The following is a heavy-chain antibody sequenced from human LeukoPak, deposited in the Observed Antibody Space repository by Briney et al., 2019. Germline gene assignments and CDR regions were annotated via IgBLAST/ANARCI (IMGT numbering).Heavy chain of an antibody. V-gene: IGHV3-7*01. D-gene: IGHD6-13*01. J-gene: IGHJ6*02. CDR2: IKQDGSEK. Sequence: GGSLRLSCAASGFTFSSYWMSWVRQAPGKGLEWVANIKQDGSEKYYVDSVKGRFTISRDNAKNSLYLQMNSLRAEDTAVYYCAREAGLIRIAAAGSPIGDYGMDVWGQGTTVTVSS. CDR1: GFTFSSYW. CDR3: AREAGLIRIAAAGSPIGDYGMDV.